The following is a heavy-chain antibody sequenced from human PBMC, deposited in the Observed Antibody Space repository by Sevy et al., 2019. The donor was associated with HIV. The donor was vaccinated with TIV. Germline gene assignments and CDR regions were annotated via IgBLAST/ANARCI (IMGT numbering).Heavy chain of an antibody. V-gene: IGHV3-15*01. CDR2: IKRKTDGGTT. D-gene: IGHD3-22*01. J-gene: IGHJ3*02. CDR1: GFTFSNAW. CDR3: TTSDYYDSSGYRI. Sequence: GGSLRLSCAASGFTFSNAWMSWVRQAPGKGLEWVGRIKRKTDGGTTDYPAPVKGRFTISRDDSKNTLYLQMNSLKTEDTVVYYCTTSDYYDSSGYRIWGQGTMVTVSS.